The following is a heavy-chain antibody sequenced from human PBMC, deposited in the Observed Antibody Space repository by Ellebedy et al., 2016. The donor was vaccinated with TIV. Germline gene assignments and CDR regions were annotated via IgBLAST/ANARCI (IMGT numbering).Heavy chain of an antibody. J-gene: IGHJ4*02. CDR1: SFTFSTYA. Sequence: GESLKISCAASSFTFSTYAMSWVRQAPGKGLEWVSAIISGGERTFYTDSVKGRFTISRDNAKNTLYLQLTSLRAEDTAVYYCAKECAATYMGCFDCWGQGTLVTVSS. V-gene: IGHV3-23*01. D-gene: IGHD3-16*01. CDR3: AKECAATYMGCFDC. CDR2: IISGGERT.